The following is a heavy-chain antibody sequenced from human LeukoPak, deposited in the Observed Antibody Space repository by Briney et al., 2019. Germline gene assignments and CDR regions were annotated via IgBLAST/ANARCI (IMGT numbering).Heavy chain of an antibody. D-gene: IGHD2-2*01. CDR1: GYTFTSYA. V-gene: IGHV7-4-1*02. CDR2: INTNTGNP. J-gene: IGHJ5*02. CDR3: ARPYCSNNNCYHNFDP. Sequence: ASVKVSCKASGYTFTSYAMNWVRQAPGQGLEWMGWINTNTGNPTYAQDFTGRFVFSLDTSVSTAYLQISSLKAEDTAVYYCARPYCSNNNCYHNFDPWGQGTLVTVSS.